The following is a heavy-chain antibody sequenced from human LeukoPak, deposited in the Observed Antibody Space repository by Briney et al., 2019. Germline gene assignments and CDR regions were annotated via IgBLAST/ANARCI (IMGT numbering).Heavy chain of an antibody. Sequence: PGGSLRLSCTASGFTFGDYAMSWVRQAPGKGLEWVGFIRSKAYGGTTEYAASVKGRFTISRDDSKSIAYLQMNSLKTEDTAVYYCTRAGDPQLEAYYYYYYMDVWGKGTTVTISS. CDR1: GFTFGDYA. V-gene: IGHV3-49*04. CDR2: IRSKAYGGTT. J-gene: IGHJ6*03. CDR3: TRAGDPQLEAYYYYYYMDV. D-gene: IGHD3-10*01.